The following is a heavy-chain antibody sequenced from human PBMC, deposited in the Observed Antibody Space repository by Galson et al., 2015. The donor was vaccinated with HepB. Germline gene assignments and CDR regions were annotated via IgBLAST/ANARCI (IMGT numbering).Heavy chain of an antibody. CDR3: AKDLGFDYVWGSYRNPPPYAFDI. J-gene: IGHJ3*02. Sequence: SLRLSCAASGFTFSSYAMSWVRQAPGKGLEWVSAISGSGGSTYYADSVKGRFTISRDNSKNTLYLQMNSLRAEDTAVYYCAKDLGFDYVWGSYRNPPPYAFDIWGQGTMVTVSS. CDR1: GFTFSSYA. D-gene: IGHD3-16*02. CDR2: ISGSGGST. V-gene: IGHV3-23*01.